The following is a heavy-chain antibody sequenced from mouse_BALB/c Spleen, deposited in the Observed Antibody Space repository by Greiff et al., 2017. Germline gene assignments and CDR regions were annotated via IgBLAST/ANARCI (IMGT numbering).Heavy chain of an antibody. J-gene: IGHJ3*01. Sequence: DVQLQESGAELVKPGASVKLSCTASGFNIKDTYMHWVKQRPEQGLEWIGRIDPANGNTKYDPKFQGKATITADTSSNTAYLQLSSLTSEDTAVYYCGATGWFAYWGQGTLVTVSA. CDR3: GATGWFAY. CDR1: GFNIKDTY. V-gene: IGHV14-3*02. D-gene: IGHD4-1*02. CDR2: IDPANGNT.